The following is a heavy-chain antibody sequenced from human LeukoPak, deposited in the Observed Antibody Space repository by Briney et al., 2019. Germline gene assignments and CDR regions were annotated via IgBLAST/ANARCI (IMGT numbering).Heavy chain of an antibody. CDR2: IIPIFGTA. J-gene: IGHJ4*02. CDR3: ARCNYYDSSGYGPTFDY. CDR1: GGTFSSYA. D-gene: IGHD3-22*01. V-gene: IGHV1-69*05. Sequence: ASVKVSCKASGGTFSSYAISWVRQAPGQGLEWMGGIIPIFGTANYAQKFQGRVTITTDESTSTAYMELSSLRSEDTAVYYCARCNYYDSSGYGPTFDYWSQGTLVTVSS.